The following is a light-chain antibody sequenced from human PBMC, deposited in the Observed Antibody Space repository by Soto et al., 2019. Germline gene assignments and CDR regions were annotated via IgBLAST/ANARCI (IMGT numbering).Light chain of an antibody. J-gene: IGLJ3*02. Sequence: QSALTQPASVSGSPGQSITISCTGTSSDVGGYTSVSWFQQHPGKVPKLMIFEVGNRPSGVSNRFSGSKSGNTASLTISGLQAEDEADYYCISRTSSSTLLFGGGTKLTVL. CDR1: SSDVGGYTS. CDR3: ISRTSSSTLL. V-gene: IGLV2-14*01. CDR2: EVG.